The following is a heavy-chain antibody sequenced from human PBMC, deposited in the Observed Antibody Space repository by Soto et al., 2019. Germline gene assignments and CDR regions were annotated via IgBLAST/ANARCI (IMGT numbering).Heavy chain of an antibody. Sequence: GGSLRRSCAASGFTXSSYSMNRVSQAQGKGLEWVSYISSSSSTIYYADSVKGRFTISRDNAKNSLYLQMNSLRAEDTAVYYCARDKVTFGGVIVRYHDAFDIWGQGTMVTVSS. J-gene: IGHJ3*02. V-gene: IGHV3-48*01. D-gene: IGHD3-16*02. CDR1: GFTXSSYS. CDR2: ISSSSSTI. CDR3: ARDKVTFGGVIVRYHDAFDI.